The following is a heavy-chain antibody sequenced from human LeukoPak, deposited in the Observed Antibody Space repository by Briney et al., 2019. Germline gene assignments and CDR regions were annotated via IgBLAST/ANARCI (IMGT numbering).Heavy chain of an antibody. CDR1: GYTFTDYY. V-gene: IGHV1-2*06. J-gene: IGHJ4*02. D-gene: IGHD5-18*01. CDR3: ARILMGYSYGYPITSFDY. Sequence: ASVKVSCKASGYTFTDYYMHWVRQAPGQGLEWMGRINPNSGATNYPPKFQGRVTMTRDTSISTAYMELSRLTSDDTAVYYCARILMGYSYGYPITSFDYWGQGTLVTVSS. CDR2: INPNSGAT.